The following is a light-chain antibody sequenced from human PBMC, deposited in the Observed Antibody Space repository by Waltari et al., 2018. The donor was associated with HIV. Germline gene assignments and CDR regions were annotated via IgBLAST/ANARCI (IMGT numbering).Light chain of an antibody. CDR1: QSVSSN. V-gene: IGKV3-15*01. CDR2: SAS. Sequence: ELVMTQSPATLSVSPGERVTLSCRASQSVSSNLAWYQQKPGRAPRLLVYSASTRATGIPARFSGSGSGTEFTLTISSLQSEDFAVYYCQQYINWPPWTFGQGTKVEIK. J-gene: IGKJ1*01. CDR3: QQYINWPPWT.